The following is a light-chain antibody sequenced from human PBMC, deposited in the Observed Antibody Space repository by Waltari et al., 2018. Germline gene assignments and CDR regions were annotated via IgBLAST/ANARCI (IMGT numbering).Light chain of an antibody. CDR2: GAS. CDR1: QNVGNN. V-gene: IGKV3-15*01. J-gene: IGKJ1*01. CDR3: QQSNNWPWT. Sequence: EVVMTQSPATLSVSPGERATLSCRASQNVGNNLAWYQQKPAQAPRLLISGASTRATGIPARFTGNGSETQVTLTISSLQSEDFALYYCQQSNNWPWTFGQGTKVEIK.